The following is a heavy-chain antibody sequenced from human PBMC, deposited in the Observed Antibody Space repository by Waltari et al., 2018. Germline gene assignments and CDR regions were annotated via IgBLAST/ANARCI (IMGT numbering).Heavy chain of an antibody. V-gene: IGHV4-39*01. D-gene: IGHD3-16*01. Sequence: QLQLQESGPGLVKPSETLSPTCSVSGGSIISNRHYWVWICQPPGQGLEWFGTLSYSGATYSGPSLSSRFTIARDPSKNQRSRKLASVPAADTAVNSWAPYLGASPGPAAFNVWGQGTMVTVSS. J-gene: IGHJ3*01. CDR2: LSYSGAT. CDR3: APYLGASPGPAAFNV. CDR1: GGSIISNRHY.